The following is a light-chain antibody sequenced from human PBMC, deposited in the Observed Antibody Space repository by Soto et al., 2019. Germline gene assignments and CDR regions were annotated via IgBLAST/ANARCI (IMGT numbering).Light chain of an antibody. J-gene: IGLJ2*01. CDR2: GNS. CDR3: QSYDRSLSGVV. CDR1: SSNIGAGYA. V-gene: IGLV1-40*01. Sequence: QLVLTQPPSVSGAPGQRVTISCTGSSSNIGAGYAVHWYQQLPGTAPKLLIYGNSNRPSVVPDRFSGSKSGTSASLAITGLKAEDEADYYCQSYDRSLSGVVFGGGTKLTVL.